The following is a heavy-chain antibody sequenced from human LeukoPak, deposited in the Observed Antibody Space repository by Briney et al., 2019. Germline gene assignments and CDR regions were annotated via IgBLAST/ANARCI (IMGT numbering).Heavy chain of an antibody. Sequence: SQTLSLTCTVSGGSISSGGYYWSWIRQHPGKGLEWIGYIYYSGSTYYNPSLKSRVTISVDTSKNQFSLKLSSVTAADTAVYYCARGCGYSYGWWSDYYYYMDVWGKGTTVTVSS. D-gene: IGHD5-18*01. J-gene: IGHJ6*03. CDR2: IYYSGST. CDR1: GGSISSGGYY. V-gene: IGHV4-31*03. CDR3: ARGCGYSYGWWSDYYYYMDV.